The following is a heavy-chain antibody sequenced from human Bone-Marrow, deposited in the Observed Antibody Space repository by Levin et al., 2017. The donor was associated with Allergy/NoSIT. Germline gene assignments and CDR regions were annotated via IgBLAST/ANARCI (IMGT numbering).Heavy chain of an antibody. CDR2: ISSYYGTT. J-gene: IGHJ4*02. Sequence: PVASVKVSCKASGYTFTDYVITWVRQAPGQGLEWMGYISSYYGTTAYGQKFQGRVTMTTDTSTRTAYMELGSLRSDDTAIYYCALGVEYFDDWGQGTLVAVSS. CDR1: GYTFTDYV. V-gene: IGHV1-18*01. CDR3: ALGVEYFDD. D-gene: IGHD3-3*01.